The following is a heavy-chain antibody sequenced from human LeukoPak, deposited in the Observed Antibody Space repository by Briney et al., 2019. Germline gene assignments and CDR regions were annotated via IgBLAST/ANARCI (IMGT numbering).Heavy chain of an antibody. J-gene: IGHJ4*02. Sequence: ASVKVSCKASGGTFSSYAISWVRQAPGQGLEWMGWTSYNGNTNYAQKFQGRVTMTTDTSTTTAYMELRSLESDDTAVYYCARHSGSGWQALGYWGQGTLVTVSS. CDR2: TSYNGNT. CDR1: GGTFSSYA. CDR3: ARHSGSGWQALGY. D-gene: IGHD6-19*01. V-gene: IGHV1-18*01.